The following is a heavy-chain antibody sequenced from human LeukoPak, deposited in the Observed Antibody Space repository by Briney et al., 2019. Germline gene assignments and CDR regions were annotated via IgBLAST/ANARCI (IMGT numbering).Heavy chain of an antibody. CDR2: ISAYNGNT. V-gene: IGHV1-18*01. D-gene: IGHD1-26*01. Sequence: AASVKVSCRASGYTFTSYGISWVRQAPGQGREWMGWISAYNGNTNYAQKLQGRVTMTTDTSTSTAYMELRSLRPDDTAVYSCARELLFYRGSYTDYTYSWGPGTLVTVSS. CDR1: GYTFTSYG. J-gene: IGHJ5*01. CDR3: ARELLFYRGSYTDYTYS.